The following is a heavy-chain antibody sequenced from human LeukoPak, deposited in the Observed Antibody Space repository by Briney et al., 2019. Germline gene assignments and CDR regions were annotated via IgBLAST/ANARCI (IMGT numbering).Heavy chain of an antibody. Sequence: GGSLRLSCAASGFTFSSDSMTWVRQPPGKGLEWVSTISGRGVSTFYADPVKGRFTISRDNSKNTLYLRMNSLSAEDTAVYYCAKDSFSTEWGQGTLVTVSS. CDR1: GFTFSSDS. CDR2: ISGRGVST. V-gene: IGHV3-23*01. CDR3: AKDSFSTE. D-gene: IGHD2-2*01. J-gene: IGHJ4*02.